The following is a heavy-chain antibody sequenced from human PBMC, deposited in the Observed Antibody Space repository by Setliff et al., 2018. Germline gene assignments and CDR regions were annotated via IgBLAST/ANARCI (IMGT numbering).Heavy chain of an antibody. V-gene: IGHV3-23*01. D-gene: IGHD2-8*02. CDR1: GFTFSYYY. CDR3: AKSPVAYCSGAVCYPFDY. J-gene: IGHJ4*02. CDR2: MSASGTST. Sequence: PGGSLRLSCAASGFTFSYYYMSGVRQAPGKGLEWVSAMSASGTSTYHADSVKGRFTISGDNSKNTLYLQMNSLRAEDTAVYFCAKSPVAYCSGAVCYPFDYWGQGTLVTVSS.